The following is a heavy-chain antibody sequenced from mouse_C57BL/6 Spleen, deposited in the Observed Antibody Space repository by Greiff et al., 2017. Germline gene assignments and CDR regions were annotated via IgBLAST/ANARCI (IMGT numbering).Heavy chain of an antibody. V-gene: IGHV1-64*01. CDR2: IHPNSGST. Sequence: QVQLQQPGAELVKPGASVKLSCKASGYTFTSYWMHWVKQRPGQGLEWIGMIHPNSGSTNYNEKFKSKATLTVDKFSSTAYMQLSSLTSEDSAVYYCASYYGSSFSYYAMDYWGQGTSVTVSS. D-gene: IGHD1-1*01. CDR1: GYTFTSYW. CDR3: ASYYGSSFSYYAMDY. J-gene: IGHJ4*01.